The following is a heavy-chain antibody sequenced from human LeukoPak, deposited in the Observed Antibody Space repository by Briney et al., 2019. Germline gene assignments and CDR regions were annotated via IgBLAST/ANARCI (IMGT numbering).Heavy chain of an antibody. CDR1: GGSISSGVYY. D-gene: IGHD3-3*01. J-gene: IGHJ5*02. Sequence: SETLSLTCTVSGGSISSGVYYWNWIRQPPGKGLEWIGFIQHSGSTYYNPSLKSRVTISVDRSKNQFSLKLSFVTAADTAVYYCARGASKDFWSGAPSWFDPWGQGTLVTVSS. CDR2: IQHSGST. V-gene: IGHV4-30-2*01. CDR3: ARGASKDFWSGAPSWFDP.